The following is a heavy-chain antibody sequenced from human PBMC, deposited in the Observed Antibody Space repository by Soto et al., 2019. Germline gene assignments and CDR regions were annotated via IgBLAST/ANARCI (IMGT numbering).Heavy chain of an antibody. J-gene: IGHJ3*02. CDR2: IKPDGSQK. CDR1: GFTFSRYW. V-gene: IGHV3-7*04. CDR3: ARGDYYDTSGPFSDAFDI. D-gene: IGHD3-22*01. Sequence: GGSLRLSCAASGFTFSRYWMSWVRQAPGKGLEWVANIKPDGSQKWYVDPVKGRFTISRDNAKNSLYLQMISLRAEDTAVYYCARGDYYDTSGPFSDAFDIWGLGTMVTVSS.